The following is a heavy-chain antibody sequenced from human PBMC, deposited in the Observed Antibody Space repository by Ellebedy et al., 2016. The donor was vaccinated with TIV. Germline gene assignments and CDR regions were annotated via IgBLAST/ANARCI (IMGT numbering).Heavy chain of an antibody. Sequence: SETLSLTCTVSGGSISSYYWSWIRQPPGKGLEWIGYIYYSGSTNYNPSLKSRVTISVDTSKNQFSLKLSSVTAAATAVYYCARHDYGGSYFDYWGQGTLVTVSS. CDR2: IYYSGST. J-gene: IGHJ4*02. D-gene: IGHD4-23*01. CDR3: ARHDYGGSYFDY. V-gene: IGHV4-59*08. CDR1: GGSISSYY.